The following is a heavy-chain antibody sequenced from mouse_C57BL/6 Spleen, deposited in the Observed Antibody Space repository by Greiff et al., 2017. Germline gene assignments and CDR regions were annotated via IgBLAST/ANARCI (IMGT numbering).Heavy chain of an antibody. J-gene: IGHJ3*01. CDR3: ARKVQAWFAY. V-gene: IGHV1-50*01. D-gene: IGHD2-14*01. CDR1: GYTFTSYW. CDR2: IDPSDSYT. Sequence: QVQLQQPGAELVKPGASVKLSCKASGYTFTSYWMQWVKQRPGQGLEWIGEIDPSDSYTNYNQKFKGKATLTVDTSSSTAYMQLSSLTSEDSAVYYCARKVQAWFAYWGQGTLVTVSA.